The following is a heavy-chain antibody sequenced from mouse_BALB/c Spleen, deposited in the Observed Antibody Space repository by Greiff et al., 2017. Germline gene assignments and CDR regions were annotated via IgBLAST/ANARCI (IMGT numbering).Heavy chain of an antibody. D-gene: IGHD2-3*01. J-gene: IGHJ2*01. CDR1: GYTFTSYV. CDR3: ARGMAGWLLRGFDY. Sequence: EVKLQESGPELVKPGASVKMSCKASGYTFTSYVMHWVKQKPGQGLEWIGYINPYNDGTKYNEKFKGKATLTSDKSSSTAYMELSSLTSEDSAVYYCARGMAGWLLRGFDYWGQGTTLTVSS. V-gene: IGHV1-14*01. CDR2: INPYNDGT.